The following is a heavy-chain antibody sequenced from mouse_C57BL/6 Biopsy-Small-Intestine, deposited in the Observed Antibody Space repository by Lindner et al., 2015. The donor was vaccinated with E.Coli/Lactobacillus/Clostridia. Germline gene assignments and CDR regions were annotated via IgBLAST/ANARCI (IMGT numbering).Heavy chain of an antibody. CDR2: IYPRSDYT. Sequence: VQLQESGAELARPGASVKLSCKASGYTFTTYGITWVKQRTGQGLEWIGEIYPRSDYTYYNEKFKGKATLTADKSSSTAYMELRSLTSEDSAVYFCARGDYYDNSYEYFDVWGIGTTVTVSS. D-gene: IGHD1-1*01. J-gene: IGHJ1*03. CDR3: ARGDYYDNSYEYFDV. CDR1: GYTFTTYG. V-gene: IGHV1-81*01.